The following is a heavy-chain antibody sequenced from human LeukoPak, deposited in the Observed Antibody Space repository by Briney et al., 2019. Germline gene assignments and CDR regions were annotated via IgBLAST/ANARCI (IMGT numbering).Heavy chain of an antibody. J-gene: IGHJ4*02. D-gene: IGHD6-19*01. CDR2: IYYSGST. CDR1: GGSISSYY. V-gene: IGHV4-59*01. Sequence: SETLSLTCTVSGGSISSYYWSWIRQPPGKGLEWIGYIYYSGSTNYNPSLKSRVTISVDTSKNQFSLKLSSVTAADTAVYYCAKGDWEAVAGTVVDYWGQGTLVTVSS. CDR3: AKGDWEAVAGTVVDY.